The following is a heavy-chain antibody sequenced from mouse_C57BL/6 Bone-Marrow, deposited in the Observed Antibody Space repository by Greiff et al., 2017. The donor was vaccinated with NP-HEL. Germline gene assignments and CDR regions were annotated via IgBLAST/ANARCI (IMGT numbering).Heavy chain of an antibody. D-gene: IGHD1-1*01. J-gene: IGHJ1*03. CDR1: GYTFTEYT. CDR3: ARHGDYFGSSYGYFDV. Sequence: VKLMESGAELVKPGASVKLSCKASGYTFTEYTIHWVKQRSGQGLEWIGWFYPGSGSIKYNEKFKDKATLTADKSSSTVYMDLSILTSKDSAVYFCARHGDYFGSSYGYFDVWGTGTTVTVSS. V-gene: IGHV1-62-2*01. CDR2: FYPGSGSI.